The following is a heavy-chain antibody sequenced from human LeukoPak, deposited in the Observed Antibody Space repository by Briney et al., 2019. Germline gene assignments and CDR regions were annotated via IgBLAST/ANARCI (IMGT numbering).Heavy chain of an antibody. CDR3: ARGEVGSSYSGSYMDI. D-gene: IGHD1-26*01. V-gene: IGHV3-64*01. J-gene: IGHJ3*02. Sequence: GGSLRLSCAASGFTFSSYAMHWVRQAPGKGLEYVSAISSNGGSTYYANSVKGRFTISRDNSKNTLYLQMGSLRAEDMAVYYCARGEVGSSYSGSYMDIWGQGTMLTVPS. CDR2: ISSNGGST. CDR1: GFTFSSYA.